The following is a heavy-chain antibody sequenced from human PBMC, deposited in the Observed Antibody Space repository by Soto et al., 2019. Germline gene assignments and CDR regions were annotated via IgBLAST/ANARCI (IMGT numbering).Heavy chain of an antibody. J-gene: IGHJ4*02. CDR2: ISWNSGSI. D-gene: IGHD3-16*02. CDR1: GFTFDDYA. CDR3: AKSGIGLHLGELSLEYTYFDY. Sequence: GGSLRLSCAASGFTFDDYAMHWVRQAPGKGLEWVSGISWNSGSIGYADSVKGRFTISRDNAKNSLYLQMNSLRAEDTALYYCAKSGIGLHLGELSLEYTYFDYWGQGTLVTVSS. V-gene: IGHV3-9*01.